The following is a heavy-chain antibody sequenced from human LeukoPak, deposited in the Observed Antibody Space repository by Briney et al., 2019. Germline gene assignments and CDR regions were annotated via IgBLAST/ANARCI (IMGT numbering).Heavy chain of an antibody. Sequence: SQTLSLTCAVSGGSISSGGYSWSWIRQPPGKGLEWIGEINHSGSTNYNPSLESRVTISVDTSKNQFSLKLSSVTAADTAVYYCARYIKGSNWALWHWFDPWGQGTLVTVSS. CDR2: INHSGST. V-gene: IGHV4-30-2*01. D-gene: IGHD3-10*01. CDR3: ARYIKGSNWALWHWFDP. CDR1: GGSISSGGYS. J-gene: IGHJ5*02.